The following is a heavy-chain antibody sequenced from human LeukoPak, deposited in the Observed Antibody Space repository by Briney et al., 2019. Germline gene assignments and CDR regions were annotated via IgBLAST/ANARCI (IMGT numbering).Heavy chain of an antibody. Sequence: ASVKVSCKATGYTFTTYYMHWVRQAPGQGLEWMGIINPSGGSTSYAQKFHGRVTMTRNTSTSTVYMELSSLRSEDTAFYYCARESSGWYFGYWGQGTLVTVSS. V-gene: IGHV1-46*01. CDR2: INPSGGST. CDR3: ARESSGWYFGY. CDR1: GYTFTTYY. J-gene: IGHJ4*02. D-gene: IGHD6-19*01.